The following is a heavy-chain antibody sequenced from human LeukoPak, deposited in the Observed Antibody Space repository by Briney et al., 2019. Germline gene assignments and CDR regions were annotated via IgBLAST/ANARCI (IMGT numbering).Heavy chain of an antibody. Sequence: SETLSLTCTVSGGSISSGSYYWSWIRQPAGKGLEWIGRIYTSGSTNYNPSLKSRVTISVDTSKNQFSLKLSSVTAADTAVYYCARDWIVRFDPWGQGTLVTVSS. CDR2: IYTSGST. J-gene: IGHJ5*02. V-gene: IGHV4-61*02. D-gene: IGHD2-2*03. CDR3: ARDWIVRFDP. CDR1: GGSISSGSYY.